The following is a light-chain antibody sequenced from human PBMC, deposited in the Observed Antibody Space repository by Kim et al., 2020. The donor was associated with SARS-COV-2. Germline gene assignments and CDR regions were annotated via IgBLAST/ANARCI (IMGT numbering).Light chain of an antibody. CDR1: NIGSKS. CDR3: QVWDSSSDHRV. J-gene: IGLJ3*02. CDR2: YDT. Sequence: SYELTQPPSVSVAPGETARITCGGTNIGSKSVLWYQQKPGQAPVLVIYYDTDRPSGVSERFAGSISGDTAILTISKVEVGDEADYYCQVWDSSSDHRVFGGGTQLTVL. V-gene: IGLV3-21*04.